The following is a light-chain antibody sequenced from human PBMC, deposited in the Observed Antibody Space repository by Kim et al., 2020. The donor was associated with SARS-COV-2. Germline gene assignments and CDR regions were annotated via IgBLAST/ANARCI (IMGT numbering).Light chain of an antibody. J-gene: IGKJ1*01. CDR3: QQYGAS. CDR1: QSVTDN. V-gene: IGKV3-20*01. Sequence: VLTQSPGTLSLSPGERATLSCRASQSVTDNLAWYQQKPGQAPRLLIYGASTRATGIPDRFSGSGSGTDFTLTISRLEPEDFAVYYCQQYGASFGQGTKVDIK. CDR2: GAS.